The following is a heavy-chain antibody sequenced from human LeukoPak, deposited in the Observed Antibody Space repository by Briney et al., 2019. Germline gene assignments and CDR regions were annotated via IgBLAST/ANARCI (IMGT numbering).Heavy chain of an antibody. CDR3: ATRTGIVVVPAATEPFDY. CDR1: GFTFSSFG. Sequence: GGSLRLSCAASGFTFSSFGMHWVRQAPGKELEWVGVISYNGSNKYYADSVTGRCTISRDKSKNTLYLQMNSLRAEDTAVYYCATRTGIVVVPAATEPFDYWGQGTLVTVSS. D-gene: IGHD2-2*01. J-gene: IGHJ4*02. CDR2: ISYNGSNK. V-gene: IGHV3-30*03.